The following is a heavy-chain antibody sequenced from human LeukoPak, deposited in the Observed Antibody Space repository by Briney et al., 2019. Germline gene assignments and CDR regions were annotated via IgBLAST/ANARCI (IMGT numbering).Heavy chain of an antibody. Sequence: PSETLSLTCTVSGDSITSSNNYCGWIRQSPGKGLEWIGYINYAGTTYYNPSLKTRVAISVDTSKHQFSLKLTSVTAADTAVYYCVRHVADSGFFDPWGLGTLVTVSS. CDR3: VRHVADSGFFDP. D-gene: IGHD6-25*01. J-gene: IGHJ5*02. V-gene: IGHV4-39*01. CDR1: GDSITSSNNY. CDR2: INYAGTT.